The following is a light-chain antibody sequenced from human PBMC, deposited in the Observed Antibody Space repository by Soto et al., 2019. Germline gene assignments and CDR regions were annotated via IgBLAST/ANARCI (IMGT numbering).Light chain of an antibody. Sequence: DIQMTQSPPSLSASVGDRITITCRASQGIGNYLGWYQQKPGKAPKRLIYDASSVQGGVPSRFSGSGSETEFTLTISSLQPEDFAAYYCLQHRSYPFTFGPGTKVDI. CDR1: QGIGNY. CDR2: DAS. CDR3: LQHRSYPFT. V-gene: IGKV1-17*01. J-gene: IGKJ3*01.